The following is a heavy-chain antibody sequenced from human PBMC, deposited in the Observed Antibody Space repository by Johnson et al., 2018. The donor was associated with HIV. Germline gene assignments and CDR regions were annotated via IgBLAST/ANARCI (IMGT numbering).Heavy chain of an antibody. D-gene: IGHD5-18*01. CDR3: AKDSERGYSYGWCGFDI. J-gene: IGHJ3*02. CDR1: GFTFSSYG. V-gene: IGHV3-30*02. Sequence: QVQLVESGGGVVQPGGSLRLSCAASGFTFSSYGMHWVRQAPGQGLEWVAIIRYDGSNKYYADSVKGRFTISRDDSKSTLKLQMNSLRAEDTAVYYCAKDSERGYSYGWCGFDIWGQGTMVTVSS. CDR2: IRYDGSNK.